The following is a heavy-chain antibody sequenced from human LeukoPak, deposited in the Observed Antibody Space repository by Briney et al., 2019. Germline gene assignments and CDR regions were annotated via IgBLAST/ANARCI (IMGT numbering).Heavy chain of an antibody. D-gene: IGHD3-22*01. V-gene: IGHV3-66*01. Sequence: GGSLRLSCAASGFLVSNNYVSWVRQAPGKGLEWVSIIYRGGSKYSADSVKDRFTVSSDNSKNTFYLQMNSLRAEDTAVYYCARGYDSGGSYAIWAFDYWGQGTLVTVSS. J-gene: IGHJ4*02. CDR1: GFLVSNNY. CDR2: IYRGGSK. CDR3: ARGYDSGGSYAIWAFDY.